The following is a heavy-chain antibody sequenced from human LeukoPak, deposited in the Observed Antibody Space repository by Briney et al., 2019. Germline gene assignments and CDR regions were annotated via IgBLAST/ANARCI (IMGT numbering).Heavy chain of an antibody. CDR1: GFTFSSYA. D-gene: IGHD4-17*01. V-gene: IGHV3-23*01. CDR3: AKDLYGDYTNWFDP. CDR2: ISGSGGST. J-gene: IGHJ5*02. Sequence: PGGSLRLSCAASGFTFSSYAMSWFSQAPGKGLEWVSAISGSGGSTYYADSVKGRFTISRDNSKNTLYLQMNSLRAEDTAVYYCAKDLYGDYTNWFDPWGQGTLVTVSS.